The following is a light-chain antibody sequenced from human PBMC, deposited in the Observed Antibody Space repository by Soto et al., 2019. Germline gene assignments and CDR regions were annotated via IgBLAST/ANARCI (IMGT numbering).Light chain of an antibody. CDR2: RAS. V-gene: IGKV1-5*03. J-gene: IGKJ4*01. Sequence: TQMTQSPSTLSASVGDSVSITCRASRDIGTWLAWFQQKPGRAPNLLIYRASTLARGVPSRFSGSGSGTEFTLTISSLQPDDFATDYGHRHETYPLAFGGGTKVDI. CDR1: RDIGTW. CDR3: HRHETYPLA.